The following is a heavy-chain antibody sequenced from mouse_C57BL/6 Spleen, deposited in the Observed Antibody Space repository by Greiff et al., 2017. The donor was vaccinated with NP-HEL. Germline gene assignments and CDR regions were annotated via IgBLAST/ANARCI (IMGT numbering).Heavy chain of an antibody. Sequence: QVHVKQSGPGLVQPSQSLSITCTVSGFSLTSYGVHWVRQSPGKGLEWLGVIWRGGSTDYTAAFMSRLSITKDNSKSQVFFKMNSLPADDTAIYYCAKNGGHDYERAYYAMDYWGQGTSVTVSS. CDR1: GFSLTSYG. CDR3: AKNGGHDYERAYYAMDY. V-gene: IGHV2-5*01. J-gene: IGHJ4*01. CDR2: IWRGGST. D-gene: IGHD2-4*01.